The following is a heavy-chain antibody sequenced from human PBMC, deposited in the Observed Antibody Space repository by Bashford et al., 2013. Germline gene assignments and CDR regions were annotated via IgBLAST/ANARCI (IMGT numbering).Heavy chain of an antibody. V-gene: IGHV3-72*01. J-gene: IGHJ3*01. Sequence: VRQAPGKGLEWVGRIGNKAYSSTTEYAASVKGRFIVSRDDSRNSLYLQMNSLKTEDTAVYFCARDGPVVGVWNAFDVWGQGTTVTVSS. D-gene: IGHD1-26*01. CDR3: ARDGPVVGVWNAFDV. CDR2: IGNKAYSSTT.